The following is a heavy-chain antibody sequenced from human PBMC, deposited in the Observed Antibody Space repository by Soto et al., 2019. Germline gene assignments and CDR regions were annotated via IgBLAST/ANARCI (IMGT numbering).Heavy chain of an antibody. CDR1: SGAFNNYF. CDR2: IYKRGTT. J-gene: IGHJ4*03. CDR3: ARNNGASPAF. Sequence: SETPSLTCTACSGAFNNYFGSWIRQPAGKGLEGIGHIYKRGTTTYNPAIKSRVTLSMDRPKNRFSLQLSSVTAADTAVYYCARNNGASPAFRGHGSLVTVSS. D-gene: IGHD2-8*01. V-gene: IGHV4-4*07.